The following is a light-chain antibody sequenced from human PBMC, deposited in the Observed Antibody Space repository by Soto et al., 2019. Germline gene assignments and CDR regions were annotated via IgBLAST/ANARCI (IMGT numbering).Light chain of an antibody. CDR3: QHYSNWPPET. V-gene: IGKV3D-15*01. CDR2: GAS. J-gene: IGKJ1*01. CDR1: QNVNNR. Sequence: EILLTQSPGSLSVFPGERASLSCRASQNVNNRLAWYQQKAGQAPRLLISGASSRATGIPDRFSGSGSGTDFTLTISRLESDDFAVYYCQHYSNWPPETFGQGTKVDIK.